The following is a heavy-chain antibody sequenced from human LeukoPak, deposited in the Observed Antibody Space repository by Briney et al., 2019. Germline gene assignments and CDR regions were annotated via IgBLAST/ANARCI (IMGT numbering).Heavy chain of an antibody. J-gene: IGHJ4*02. CDR1: GFTFSSYW. CDR2: INSDGSST. CDR3: AKGHAVYCSSTSCYLDY. Sequence: GGSLRLSCAASGFTFSSYWMHWVRQAPGKGLVWVSRINSDGSSTSYADSVKGRFTISRDNAKNTLYLQMNSLRAEDTAVYYCAKGHAVYCSSTSCYLDYWGQGTLVTVSS. D-gene: IGHD2-2*01. V-gene: IGHV3-74*01.